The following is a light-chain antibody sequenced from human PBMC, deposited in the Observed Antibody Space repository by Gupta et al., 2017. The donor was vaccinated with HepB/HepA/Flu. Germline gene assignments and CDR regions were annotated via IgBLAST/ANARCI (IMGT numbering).Light chain of an antibody. CDR1: QSVLYSSNNKNY. J-gene: IGKJ2*01. CDR2: WAS. V-gene: IGKV4-1*01. Sequence: DIVITQSLDSLALSLGERATINCKSSQSVLYSSNNKNYLAWYQHKPGQPPKVLIYWASTRESGVPDRFSGSGSEIDFTLTISSLQAEDVAVYYCQQYYTSPYTFGQGTKLEIK. CDR3: QQYYTSPYT.